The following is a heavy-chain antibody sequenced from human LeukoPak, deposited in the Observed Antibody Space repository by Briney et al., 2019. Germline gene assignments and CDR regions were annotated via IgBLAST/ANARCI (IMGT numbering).Heavy chain of an antibody. J-gene: IGHJ4*02. D-gene: IGHD1-1*01. V-gene: IGHV3-21*01. Sequence: GGSLRLSCAASGFTFSSYWMSWVRQAPGKGLEWVSSISSSSSYIYYANSMKGRFTISRDNAKNSLYLQMNSLRAEDTAVYYCAGPRGNWYIFDYWGQGTLVTVSS. CDR1: GFTFSSYW. CDR3: AGPRGNWYIFDY. CDR2: ISSSSSYI.